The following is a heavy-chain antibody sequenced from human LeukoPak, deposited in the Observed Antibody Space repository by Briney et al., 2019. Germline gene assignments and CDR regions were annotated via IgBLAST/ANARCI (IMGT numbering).Heavy chain of an antibody. CDR2: IIPIFGTA. D-gene: IGHD6-6*01. J-gene: IGHJ6*02. CDR1: GGTFSSYA. Sequence: SVKVSCKASGGTFSSYAISWVRQAPGQGLEWMGGIIPIFGTANYAQKFQGRVTITADESTSTAYMELSSLRSEDTAVCYCARNPQAQYYYGMDVWGQGTTVTVSS. V-gene: IGHV1-69*01. CDR3: ARNPQAQYYYGMDV.